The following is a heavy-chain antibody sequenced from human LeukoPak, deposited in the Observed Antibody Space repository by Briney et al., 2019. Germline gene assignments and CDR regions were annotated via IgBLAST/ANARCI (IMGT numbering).Heavy chain of an antibody. Sequence: GGSLRLSCAASGFPFSSYAMTWVRQAPGKGPEWVSAIVGSGSSAYYADSVKGRFTISRDNSKNTLYLQMNSLRAEDTALYYRARGGYTYGWGAFDIWGQGTRVTVSS. V-gene: IGHV3-23*01. CDR1: GFPFSSYA. D-gene: IGHD5-18*01. J-gene: IGHJ3*02. CDR3: ARGGYTYGWGAFDI. CDR2: IVGSGSSA.